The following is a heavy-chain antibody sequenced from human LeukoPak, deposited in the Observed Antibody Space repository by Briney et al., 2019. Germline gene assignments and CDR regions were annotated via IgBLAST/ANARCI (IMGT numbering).Heavy chain of an antibody. CDR3: AKENYRGYSYGSGDY. J-gene: IGHJ4*02. V-gene: IGHV3-30*18. CDR2: ISFDGRNK. Sequence: GGSLRLSCTASGFTFSSYGMHWVRRAPGKGLEWVAVISFDGRNKYFADSVKGRFTISRDNSKNTLYLRMNSLRAEDTAVYYCAKENYRGYSYGSGDYWGQGTLVTVSS. D-gene: IGHD5-18*01. CDR1: GFTFSSYG.